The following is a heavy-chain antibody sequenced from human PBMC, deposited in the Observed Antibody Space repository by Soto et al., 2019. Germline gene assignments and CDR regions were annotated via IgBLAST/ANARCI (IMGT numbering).Heavy chain of an antibody. CDR3: ARGYCSGGSCYYPRLPHTFDI. J-gene: IGHJ3*02. Sequence: ASVKVSCKASGYTFTGYYMHWVLQAPGQGLEWMGWINPNSGGTNYAQKFQGWVTMTRDTSISTAYMELSRLRSDDTAVYYCARGYCSGGSCYYPRLPHTFDIWGQGTMVTVSS. CDR2: INPNSGGT. D-gene: IGHD2-15*01. V-gene: IGHV1-2*04. CDR1: GYTFTGYY.